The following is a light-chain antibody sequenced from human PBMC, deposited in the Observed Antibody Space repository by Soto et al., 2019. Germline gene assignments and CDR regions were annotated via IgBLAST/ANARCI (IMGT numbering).Light chain of an antibody. V-gene: IGKV3-15*01. J-gene: IGKJ5*01. CDR3: QQYNKGPPIT. CDR2: GAS. Sequence: EVVLTQSPATMSLYPGEGATLSCRASQSVSTYLAWYQQKPCQAPRLLIYGASTRATGIPARFSGSGSGTEFTLTISSRQSEDFAVYYCQQYNKGPPITLGQGTRLENK. CDR1: QSVSTY.